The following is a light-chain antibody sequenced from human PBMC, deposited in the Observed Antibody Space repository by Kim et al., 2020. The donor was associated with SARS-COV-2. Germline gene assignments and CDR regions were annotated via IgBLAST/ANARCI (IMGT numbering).Light chain of an antibody. J-gene: IGLJ3*02. CDR3: GTWDTSLNIGV. CDR2: GDD. Sequence: GQKVSISCSGSTSNIGNHFVAWYQQVPGTAPKLLIYGDDKRHSGIPDRFSASKSDTSATLAIAGLQTGDEADYYCGTWDTSLNIGVFGGGTKLTVL. CDR1: TSNIGNHF. V-gene: IGLV1-51*01.